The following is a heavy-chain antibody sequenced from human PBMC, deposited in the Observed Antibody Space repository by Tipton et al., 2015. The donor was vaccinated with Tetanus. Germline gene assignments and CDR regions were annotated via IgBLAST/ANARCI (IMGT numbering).Heavy chain of an antibody. CDR1: GFTFSSDA. CDR3: ARATGGYRGYDYVDF. J-gene: IGHJ4*02. D-gene: IGHD5-12*01. CDR2: ISPTGDET. Sequence: GSLRLSCAASGFTFSSDAMTWVRQAPGKGLEWVSAISPTGDETYYADSVKGRFTTSRDNAKNLVFLQMNSLRAEDTAVYYCARATGGYRGYDYVDFWGQGTLVAVSS. V-gene: IGHV3-23*01.